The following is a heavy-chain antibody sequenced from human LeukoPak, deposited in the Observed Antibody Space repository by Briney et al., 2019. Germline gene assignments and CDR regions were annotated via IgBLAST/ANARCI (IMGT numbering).Heavy chain of an antibody. V-gene: IGHV1-69*13. D-gene: IGHD3-22*01. CDR1: GGTFSSYA. CDR3: AEGSSGYNYGPPDY. J-gene: IGHJ4*02. Sequence: ASVKVSCKASGGTFSSYAFSWVRQAPGQGLEWMGGIIPIFGSTNYAQKFQGKVTITADESTSTAYMEVNSLRSEDTAVYFCAEGSSGYNYGPPDYWGQGTLVRVSS. CDR2: IIPIFGST.